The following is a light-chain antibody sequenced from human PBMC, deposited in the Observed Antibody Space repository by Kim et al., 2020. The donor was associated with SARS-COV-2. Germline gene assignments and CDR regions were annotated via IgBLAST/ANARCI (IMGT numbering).Light chain of an antibody. J-gene: IGKJ2*01. Sequence: SLVQRATLSCRASHSVSSSYLALYQQKPGQAPRLLIYGASSRATGIPDRFSGSGSGTDFTLTISRLEPEDFAMYYCQQYGSSPPYTFGQGTKLEI. CDR2: GAS. V-gene: IGKV3-20*01. CDR3: QQYGSSPPYT. CDR1: HSVSSSY.